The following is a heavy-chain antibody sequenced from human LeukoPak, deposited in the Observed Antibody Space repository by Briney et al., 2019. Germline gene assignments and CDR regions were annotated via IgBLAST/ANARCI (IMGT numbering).Heavy chain of an antibody. CDR1: GGSISTYY. V-gene: IGHV4-59*08. CDR3: ARGSWYEINY. Sequence: SETLSLTCTVSGGSISTYYWSWIRQPPGKGLEWIGYIYHSGSTNYNPSLKSRVTISVDTSQNQFSLKLSSVTAADTAVYYCARGSWYEINYWGQGTLVTVSS. J-gene: IGHJ4*02. D-gene: IGHD2-15*01. CDR2: IYHSGST.